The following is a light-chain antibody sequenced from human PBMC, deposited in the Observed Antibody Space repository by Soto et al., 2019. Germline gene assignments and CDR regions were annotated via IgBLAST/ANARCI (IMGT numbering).Light chain of an antibody. V-gene: IGKV3-11*01. CDR1: QSVNTY. J-gene: IGKJ4*01. Sequence: EIVLTQSPATLSLSTGERATLSCRASQSVNTYLGWYQQRPGQAPILLIYDASNRATGIPARFSGSGSGTDFTLTISSLEPEDFAVYYCQQRSSWPLTFGGGTKVDIK. CDR2: DAS. CDR3: QQRSSWPLT.